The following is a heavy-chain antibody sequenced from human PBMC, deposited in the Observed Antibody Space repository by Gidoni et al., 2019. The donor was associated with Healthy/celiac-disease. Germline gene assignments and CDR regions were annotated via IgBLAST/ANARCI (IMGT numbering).Heavy chain of an antibody. J-gene: IGHJ6*02. CDR3: ARDLVVVTAPDTDYYGMDV. CDR1: RYTSTSYY. Sequence: VQLVQSGAEVKKPGASVKISCKASRYTSTSYYMHWVRQAPGQGLEWMGRINPNSGGTNYAQKFQGRVTMTRDTSISTAYMELSRLRSDDTAVYYCARDLVVVTAPDTDYYGMDVWGQGTTVTVSS. V-gene: IGHV1-2*06. D-gene: IGHD2-21*02. CDR2: INPNSGGT.